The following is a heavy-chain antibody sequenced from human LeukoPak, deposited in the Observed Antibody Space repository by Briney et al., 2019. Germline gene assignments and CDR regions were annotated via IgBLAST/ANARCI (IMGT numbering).Heavy chain of an antibody. CDR1: GYTFTDYG. Sequence: VSVKVSCKASGYTFTDYGSSWVRQAPGQGLEWMGWISNYNYKTNYAQKFQGRVTVTTDTSTNTAYMELRSLRSDDTAVYYCARWSGGSDWRYHYGMDVWGQGTTVTVSS. CDR2: ISNYNYKT. CDR3: ARWSGGSDWRYHYGMDV. D-gene: IGHD6-19*01. J-gene: IGHJ6*02. V-gene: IGHV1-18*01.